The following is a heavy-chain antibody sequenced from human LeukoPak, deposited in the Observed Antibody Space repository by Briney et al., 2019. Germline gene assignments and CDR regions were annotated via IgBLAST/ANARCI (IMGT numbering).Heavy chain of an antibody. Sequence: GESLKISCKGSGYSFTSYWIGWVRQMPGKGLEWMGIIYPGDSDTRYSPSFQGQVTISADKSISTAYLQWSSLKASDTAMYYCARHGSKVGMATTDGDYWGQGTLVTVSS. CDR1: GYSFTSYW. V-gene: IGHV5-51*01. J-gene: IGHJ4*02. CDR3: ARHGSKVGMATTDGDY. D-gene: IGHD5-24*01. CDR2: IYPGDSDT.